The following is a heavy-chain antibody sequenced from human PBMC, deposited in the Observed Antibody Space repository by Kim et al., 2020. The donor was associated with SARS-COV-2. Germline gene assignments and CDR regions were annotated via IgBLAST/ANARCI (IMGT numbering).Heavy chain of an antibody. J-gene: IGHJ6*02. V-gene: IGHV3-21*01. CDR3: ARARYYSSGWSGEDYGMDV. D-gene: IGHD6-19*01. CDR1: GFTFSSYS. CDR2: ISSSSSYI. Sequence: GGSLRLSCAASGFTFSSYSMNWVRQAPGKGLEWVSSISSSSSYIYYADSVKGRFTISRDNAKNSLYLQMNSLRAEDTAVYYCARARYYSSGWSGEDYGMDVWGQGTTVTVSS.